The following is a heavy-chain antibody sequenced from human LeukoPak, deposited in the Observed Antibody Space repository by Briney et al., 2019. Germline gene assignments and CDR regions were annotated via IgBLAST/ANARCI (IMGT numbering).Heavy chain of an antibody. CDR2: IYYSGST. CDR1: GGSISSGGYY. Sequence: SETLSLTCTVSGGSISSGGYYWSWIRQHPGKGLEWIGYIYYSGSTYYNPSLKSRVTISVDTSKNQFSLKLSSVTAADTVVYYCARSEFLNTFGGVDWGQGTLVTVSS. V-gene: IGHV4-31*03. CDR3: ARSEFLNTFGGVD. D-gene: IGHD3-16*01. J-gene: IGHJ4*02.